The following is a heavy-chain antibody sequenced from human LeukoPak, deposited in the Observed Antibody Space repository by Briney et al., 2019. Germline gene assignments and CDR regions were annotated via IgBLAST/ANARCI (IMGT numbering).Heavy chain of an antibody. CDR2: ISSSGITI. Sequence: GGSLRLSCAASGFTFSSYEMNWVRQAPGEGLEWVSYISSSGITIYYADSVKGRFTISRDNAKNSLYLQMNSLRAEDTAVYYCASLTTNRVFDYWGQGTLVTVSS. V-gene: IGHV3-48*03. CDR3: ASLTTNRVFDY. CDR1: GFTFSSYE. D-gene: IGHD3-9*01. J-gene: IGHJ4*02.